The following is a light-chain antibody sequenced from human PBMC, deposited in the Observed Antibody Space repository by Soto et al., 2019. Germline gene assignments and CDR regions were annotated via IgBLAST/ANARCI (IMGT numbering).Light chain of an antibody. CDR3: QHYNSYSEE. V-gene: IGKV1-8*01. CDR2: AAS. Sequence: AIRMTQSPSSLSSSTGDRVTITCRASQGTSSYLAWYQQKPGKAPKLLIYAASTLQSGVPSRFSGSGSGTAFTLTISSLQPDDFATYYCQHYNSYSEEFGQGTKVDIK. J-gene: IGKJ1*01. CDR1: QGTSSY.